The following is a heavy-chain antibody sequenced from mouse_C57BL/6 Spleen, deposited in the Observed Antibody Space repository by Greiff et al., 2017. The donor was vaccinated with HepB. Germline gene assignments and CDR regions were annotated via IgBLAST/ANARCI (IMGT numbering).Heavy chain of an antibody. CDR3: ARSGFKGWYFDV. D-gene: IGHD3-2*02. CDR2: IYPGDGDT. Sequence: VQLQQSGAELVKPGASVKISCKASGYAFSSYWMNWVKQRPGKGLEWIGQIYPGDGDTNYNGKFKGKATLTADKSSSTAYMQLSSLTSEDSAVYFWARSGFKGWYFDVWGTGTTVTVSS. V-gene: IGHV1-80*01. J-gene: IGHJ1*03. CDR1: GYAFSSYW.